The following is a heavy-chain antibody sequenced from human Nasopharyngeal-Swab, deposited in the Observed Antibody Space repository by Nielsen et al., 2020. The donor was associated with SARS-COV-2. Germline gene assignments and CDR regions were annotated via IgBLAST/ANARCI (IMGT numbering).Heavy chain of an antibody. Sequence: WIRQPPGKGLEWVAVISYDGSNKYYADSVKGRFTISRDNSKNTLYLQMNSLRAEDTAVYYCARGGGWFGELLGGYYYYYYMDVWGKGTTVTVSS. CDR3: ARGGGWFGELLGGYYYYYYMDV. D-gene: IGHD3-10*01. V-gene: IGHV3-30*04. CDR2: ISYDGSNK. J-gene: IGHJ6*03.